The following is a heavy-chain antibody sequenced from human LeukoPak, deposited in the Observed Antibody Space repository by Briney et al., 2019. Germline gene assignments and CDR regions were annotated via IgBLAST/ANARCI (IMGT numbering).Heavy chain of an antibody. J-gene: IGHJ4*02. D-gene: IGHD3-9*01. V-gene: IGHV2-5*02. CDR2: IYWDDDK. CDR3: AHRSTYYDILTGYYDGGFRFDY. CDR1: GFSLSTSGVG. Sequence: SGPTLVNPTQTLTLTCTFSGFSLSTSGVGVGWIRQPPGKALEWLALIYWDDDKRYSPSLKSRLTITKDTPKNQVVLTMTNMDPVDTATYYCAHRSTYYDILTGYYDGGFRFDYWGQGTLVTVSS.